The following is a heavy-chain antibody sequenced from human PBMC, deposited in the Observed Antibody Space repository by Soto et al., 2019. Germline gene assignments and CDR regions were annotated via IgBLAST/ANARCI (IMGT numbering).Heavy chain of an antibody. CDR3: ARDKDWAFDY. CDR1: GFTFSSYS. J-gene: IGHJ4*02. CDR2: IFVTSTPI. D-gene: IGHD3-9*01. V-gene: IGHV3-48*04. Sequence: EVQLVESGGGLVQPGGSLRLSCVASGFTFSSYSMVWVRQAPGKGLEWISYIFVTSTPIYYADSVKGRFTASRDNTQNSLFLLMNSLRAEDTAIYYCARDKDWAFDYWGQGTLVTVPS.